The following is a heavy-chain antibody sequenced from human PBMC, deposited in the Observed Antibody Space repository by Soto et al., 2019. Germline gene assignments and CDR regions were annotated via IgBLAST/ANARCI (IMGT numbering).Heavy chain of an antibody. D-gene: IGHD4-17*01. J-gene: IGHJ4*02. CDR2: ISFDGTNQ. Sequence: QVQLVESGGGVVQPGRSLRLSCAASGFTFSSYGMHWVRQAPGKGLEWVAVISFDGTNQYYTDSVKGRFTISRDNSKNTLFLQMNSLTAEDTAVYYCAQVPRYTVTPPDDYWGQGTLVTVSS. V-gene: IGHV3-30*18. CDR1: GFTFSSYG. CDR3: AQVPRYTVTPPDDY.